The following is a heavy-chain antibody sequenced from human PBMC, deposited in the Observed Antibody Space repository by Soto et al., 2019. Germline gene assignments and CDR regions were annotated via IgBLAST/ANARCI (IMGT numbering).Heavy chain of an antibody. CDR1: GYTFTNYG. D-gene: IGHD3-10*01. CDR3: AREGSRADY. V-gene: IGHV1-18*01. Sequence: QVQLVQSGAEVKKPGASVKVSCKASGYTFTNYGISWVRQAPGQGLEWMGWIRAYNGNTNYAQKLXGRVTMIKDTSTSTAYMELRSQRSDDTAVYCCAREGSRADYWGQGTLVTVSS. J-gene: IGHJ4*02. CDR2: IRAYNGNT.